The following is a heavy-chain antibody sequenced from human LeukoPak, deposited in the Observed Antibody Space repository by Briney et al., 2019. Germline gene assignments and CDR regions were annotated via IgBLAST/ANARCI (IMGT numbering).Heavy chain of an antibody. J-gene: IGHJ4*01. Sequence: PSETLSLTCAVYGGSFSGYYWSWIRQPPGKGLEWIGEVNHSGSTNYNPSLKRRVTISGYTSKNQFSRKLSSMPAAETAVYYCARRRSVYSSSSRAFDYWGHGTLVSVSS. D-gene: IGHD6-6*01. CDR3: ARRRSVYSSSSRAFDY. CDR2: VNHSGST. CDR1: GGSFSGYY. V-gene: IGHV4-34*01.